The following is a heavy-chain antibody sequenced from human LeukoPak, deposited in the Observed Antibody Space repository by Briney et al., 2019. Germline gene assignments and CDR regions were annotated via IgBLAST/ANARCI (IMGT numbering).Heavy chain of an antibody. V-gene: IGHV3-30-3*01. D-gene: IGHD1-26*01. CDR2: ISYDGSNK. Sequence: GRSLRLSCAASGFTFSSYAMHWVRQAPGKGLEWVAVISYDGSNKYYADSVKGRFTIPRDNSKNTLYLQMNSLRAEDTAVYYCARDHQPRWELLGYWGQGTLVTVSS. CDR3: ARDHQPRWELLGY. J-gene: IGHJ4*02. CDR1: GFTFSSYA.